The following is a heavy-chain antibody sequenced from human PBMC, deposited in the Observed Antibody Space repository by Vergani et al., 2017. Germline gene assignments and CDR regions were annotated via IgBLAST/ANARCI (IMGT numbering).Heavy chain of an antibody. Sequence: QVQLQESGPGLVKPSQTLSLTCTVSGGSISSGDSYWSWIRQPPGKGLEWIGYIYYSGSTYYNPSLKSRVTISVDTSKNQFSLKLSSVTAADTAVYYCAKDLGGCNSISCSYYMDVWGKGTTVTV. V-gene: IGHV4-30-4*01. CDR3: AKDLGGCNSISCSYYMDV. CDR2: IYYSGST. CDR1: GGSISSGDSY. J-gene: IGHJ6*03. D-gene: IGHD2/OR15-2a*01.